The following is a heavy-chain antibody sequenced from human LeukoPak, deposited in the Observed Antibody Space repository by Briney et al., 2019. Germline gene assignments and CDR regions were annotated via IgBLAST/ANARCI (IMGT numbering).Heavy chain of an antibody. J-gene: IGHJ4*02. CDR2: IYYSGST. Sequence: SETLSLTCTVSGGSISSYYWSWIRQPPGKGLEWIGYIYYSGSTNYKPSLKSRVTISVDTSKNQFSLKLSSVTAADTAVYYCARDLSGYSYGHYIQNWGQGTLVTVSS. CDR3: ARDLSGYSYGHYIQN. V-gene: IGHV4-59*12. D-gene: IGHD5-18*01. CDR1: GGSISSYY.